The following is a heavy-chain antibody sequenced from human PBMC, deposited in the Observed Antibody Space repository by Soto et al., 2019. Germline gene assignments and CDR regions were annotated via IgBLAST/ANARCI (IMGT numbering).Heavy chain of an antibody. J-gene: IGHJ6*02. V-gene: IGHV3-30-3*01. Sequence: QVQLVESGGGVVQPGRSLRLSCAASGFTFSSYAMHWVRQAPGKGLEWVAVISYDGSNKYYADSVKGRFTISRDNSKNTLYLQMNSRRAEDTAVYYCARDRLRYNWSDFHYYYYGMDVWGQGTTVTVSS. CDR1: GFTFSSYA. D-gene: IGHD1-1*01. CDR2: ISYDGSNK. CDR3: ARDRLRYNWSDFHYYYYGMDV.